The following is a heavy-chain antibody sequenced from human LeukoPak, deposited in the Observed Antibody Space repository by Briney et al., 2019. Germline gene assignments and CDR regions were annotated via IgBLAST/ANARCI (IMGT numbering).Heavy chain of an antibody. D-gene: IGHD6-19*01. J-gene: IGHJ3*02. V-gene: IGHV3-7*01. CDR1: GFTFSRYW. CDR3: AKVRISSGWLDAFDI. Sequence: GGSLRLSCAASGFTFSRYWMSWVRQAPGKGLEWVANIKQDGSQKSCVDSVKGRFTISRDNANNLLYLQMNSLRAEDTAVYYCAKVRISSGWLDAFDIWGQGTMVTVSS. CDR2: IKQDGSQK.